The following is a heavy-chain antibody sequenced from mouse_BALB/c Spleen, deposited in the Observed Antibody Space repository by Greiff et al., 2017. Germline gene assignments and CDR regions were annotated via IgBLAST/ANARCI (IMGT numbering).Heavy chain of an antibody. J-gene: IGHJ1*01. V-gene: IGHV1-37*01. Sequence: EVKLQESGPELVKPGASVKISCKASGYSFTGYFMNWVKQSHGKSLEWIGRINPYNGDTFYNQKFKGKATLTVDKSSSTAHMELLSLTSEDSAVYYCGKDYGSSHWYFDVWGAGTTVTVAS. CDR2: INPYNGDT. CDR3: GKDYGSSHWYFDV. D-gene: IGHD1-1*01. CDR1: GYSFTGYF.